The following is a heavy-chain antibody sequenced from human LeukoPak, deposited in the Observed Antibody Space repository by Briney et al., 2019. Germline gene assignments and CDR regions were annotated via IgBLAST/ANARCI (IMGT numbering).Heavy chain of an antibody. D-gene: IGHD3-3*01. Sequence: PGRSLRLSCAASGFTFSSYAMHWVRQAPGKGLEWVAVISYDGSNKYYADSVKGRFTISRDNSKNTLYLQMNSLRAEDTAVYYCAREPRPDFWSGPLDYWGQGTLVTVSS. CDR1: GFTFSSYA. CDR3: AREPRPDFWSGPLDY. CDR2: ISYDGSNK. J-gene: IGHJ4*02. V-gene: IGHV3-30-3*01.